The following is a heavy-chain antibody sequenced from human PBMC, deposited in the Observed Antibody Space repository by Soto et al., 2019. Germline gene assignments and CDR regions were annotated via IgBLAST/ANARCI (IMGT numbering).Heavy chain of an antibody. CDR3: ARDRYQQQLEVYYYCYIVF. Sequence: EVQLVESGGGLVKPGGSLRLSCAASGFTFSSYSMNWVRQAPGKGLEWVSSISRSSSYIYYADSVKGRFTISRDNAKNSLYLQMTGLRAEDTAVYYCARDRYQQQLEVYYYCYIVFLGKGTTVTVSS. J-gene: IGHJ6*03. V-gene: IGHV3-21*01. CDR2: ISRSSSYI. D-gene: IGHD6-13*01. CDR1: GFTFSSYS.